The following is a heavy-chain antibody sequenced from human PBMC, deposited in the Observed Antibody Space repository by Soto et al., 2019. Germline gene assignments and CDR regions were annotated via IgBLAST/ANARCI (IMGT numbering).Heavy chain of an antibody. V-gene: IGHV4-61*01. J-gene: IGHJ6*02. CDR2: IFFTGAT. D-gene: IGHD3-10*01. CDR3: AKSQSDSAGRSLGRRLDV. Sequence: PLEILSFACVVSGDSVTLGHHYWTWILQPPGKGLEWIGHIFFTGATNYSPSLKSRVTMSVDTSKSQFSLNLTSVTAADSAIYYRAKSQSDSAGRSLGRRLDVGGQGTTVT. CDR1: GDSVTLGHHY.